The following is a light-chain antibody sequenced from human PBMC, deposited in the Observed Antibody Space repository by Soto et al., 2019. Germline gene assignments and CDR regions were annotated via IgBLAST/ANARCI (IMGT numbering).Light chain of an antibody. CDR2: SNT. CDR1: NSNIGAGFG. CDR3: QSFDINVLALI. Sequence: QLVLTQPPSVSGAPGQRVTISCTGSNSNIGAGFGVQWYQQFPRTAPRLLIYSNTNRPSGVPGRFSASKSGTSASLAITGLRAEDEADYYCQSFDINVLALIFGVGTKVTVL. V-gene: IGLV1-40*01. J-gene: IGLJ2*01.